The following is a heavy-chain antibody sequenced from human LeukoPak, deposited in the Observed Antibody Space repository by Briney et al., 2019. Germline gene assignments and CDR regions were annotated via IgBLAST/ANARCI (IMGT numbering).Heavy chain of an antibody. Sequence: SETLSLTCTVSGGSISSFFWTWIRQPPGKGLDWIGYIYYNGSTNYSPSLKSRVTMSVDTSKNQFSLKINSVTAADAAVYYCARISPTGGLAYWGPGTLVTVSS. CDR2: IYYNGST. J-gene: IGHJ4*02. V-gene: IGHV4-59*01. CDR1: GGSISSFF. CDR3: ARISPTGGLAY. D-gene: IGHD1-1*01.